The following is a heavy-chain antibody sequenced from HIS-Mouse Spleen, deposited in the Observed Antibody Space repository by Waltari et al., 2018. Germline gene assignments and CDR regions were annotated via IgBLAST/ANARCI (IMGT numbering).Heavy chain of an antibody. D-gene: IGHD6-13*01. CDR1: GGPINSSSYY. Sequence: QLQLQESAPGLVKPSETLSLTCPVPGGPINSSSYYWGWIRQPPGKGLEWIGSIYYSGSTYYNPSLKSRVTISVDTSKNQFSLKLSSVTAADTAVYYCAREIPYSSSWYDWYFDLWGRGTLVTVSS. J-gene: IGHJ2*01. V-gene: IGHV4-39*07. CDR2: IYYSGST. CDR3: AREIPYSSSWYDWYFDL.